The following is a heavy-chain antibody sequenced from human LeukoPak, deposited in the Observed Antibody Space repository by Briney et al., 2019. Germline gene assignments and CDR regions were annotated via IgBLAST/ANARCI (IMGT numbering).Heavy chain of an antibody. CDR1: GGTFSSYA. V-gene: IGHV1-69*06. CDR3: ARVVGLTGYSSTWYSGYYYYMDV. D-gene: IGHD6-13*01. Sequence: ASVKVSCKASGGTFSSYAITWVRQTPGQGLEWMGGIIPLFGTANYAQKFQDRVTITADKSTSTAYMELSSLRSEDTAVYYCARVVGLTGYSSTWYSGYYYYMDVWGKGTTVTVSS. J-gene: IGHJ6*03. CDR2: IIPLFGTA.